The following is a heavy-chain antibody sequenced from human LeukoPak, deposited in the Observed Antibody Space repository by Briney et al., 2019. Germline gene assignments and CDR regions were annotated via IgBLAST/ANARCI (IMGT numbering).Heavy chain of an antibody. J-gene: IGHJ4*02. CDR2: ISSSGTPI. D-gene: IGHD1-7*01. V-gene: IGHV3-48*03. CDR3: ARGGWNFFLNF. CDR1: GFTFSTYE. Sequence: GGSLRLSCAASGFTFSTYEMNWVRQAPGKGLEWVSYISSSGTPIYYTDSVKGRFTISRDNAKNSLYLQMNSLRAEATAVYYCARGGWNFFLNFWGQGTLATVSS.